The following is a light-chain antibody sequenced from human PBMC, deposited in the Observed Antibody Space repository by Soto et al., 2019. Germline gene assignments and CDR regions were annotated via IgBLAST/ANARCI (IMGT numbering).Light chain of an antibody. V-gene: IGKV1-39*01. J-gene: IGKJ1*01. CDR1: QSISNF. CDR2: ASF. Sequence: DIPMTQSPSSLSASVGDRVTITCRASQSISNFLNWYQQKPGKAPKALIYASFSLQSGVPSRFSGSGSGTDFTLTISSLQPEDFGTYYCQQGYSSPRTFGQGTKVEIK. CDR3: QQGYSSPRT.